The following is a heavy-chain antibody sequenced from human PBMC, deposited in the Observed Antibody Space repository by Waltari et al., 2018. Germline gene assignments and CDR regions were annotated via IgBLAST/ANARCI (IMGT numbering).Heavy chain of an antibody. CDR2: IYSGGDT. CDR1: GFTVRSNF. CDR3: AGRTGDYFDY. V-gene: IGHV3-53*01. J-gene: IGHJ4*02. Sequence: EVQLVESGGGLIQPGGSLRLSCAASGFTVRSNFMTWVRQAPGKGLEYGSVIYSGGDTYYAASVKGRFTISRDNSKNTLDLQMNSLRAEDTAVYFCAGRTGDYFDYWGQGTLVTVSS.